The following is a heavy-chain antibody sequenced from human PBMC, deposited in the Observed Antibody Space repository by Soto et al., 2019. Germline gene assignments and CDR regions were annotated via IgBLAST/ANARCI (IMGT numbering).Heavy chain of an antibody. V-gene: IGHV2-70*11. Sequence: SGPTLVNPTQTLTLTCAFSGFSLTTSGMCVNWIRQPPGKALEWLARIDWDDDKYYRTSLKTRLTISKDTSKNQVVLTMTNMDPVDTATYYCARETTVTFGFDFWGQGTLVTVSS. CDR3: ARETTVTFGFDF. J-gene: IGHJ4*02. CDR2: IDWDDDK. CDR1: GFSLTTSGMC. D-gene: IGHD4-17*01.